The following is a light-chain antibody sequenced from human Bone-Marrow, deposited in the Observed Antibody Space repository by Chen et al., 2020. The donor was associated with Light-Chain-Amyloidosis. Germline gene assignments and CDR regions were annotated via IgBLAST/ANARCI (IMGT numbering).Light chain of an antibody. Sequence: EIVLTPSPGTLSLSPGEGANLSCRASQTISSNYLTWYQRKFGQAPRLLSYGSSSRATGIPDRFTGSGSGTDFTLAINRLEPEDFAMYCCQQYGTSPLTFGGGTKVEIK. V-gene: IGKV3-20*01. CDR1: QTISSNY. CDR3: QQYGTSPLT. CDR2: GSS. J-gene: IGKJ4*01.